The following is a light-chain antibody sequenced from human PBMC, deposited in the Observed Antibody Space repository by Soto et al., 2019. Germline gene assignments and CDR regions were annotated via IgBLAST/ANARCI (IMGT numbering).Light chain of an antibody. Sequence: DIQMTQSPSSLSASVGDRVTITCRASQSISSYLNWYQQKPGKAPKLLIYAASSLQSGVPSTFSGSGSGTDFTRTISSLQPEDFATYYCQQSYSTPPWTCGQGTKVEIK. CDR3: QQSYSTPPWT. CDR1: QSISSY. J-gene: IGKJ1*01. V-gene: IGKV1-39*01. CDR2: AAS.